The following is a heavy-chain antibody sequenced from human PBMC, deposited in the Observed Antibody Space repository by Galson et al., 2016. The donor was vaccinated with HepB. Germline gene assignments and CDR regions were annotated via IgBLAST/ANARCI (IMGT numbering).Heavy chain of an antibody. Sequence: SLRLSCAASGFTFSSYSMHWVRQAPGRGLEWVSLVSHDERNEYYADSVKGRFTISRHNSKNTLYLQMHSLRAEDTAMYYCARDHNVFRFLEWLLCFDYWGQGTLVTVSS. V-gene: IGHV3-30*04. CDR3: ARDHNVFRFLEWLLCFDY. J-gene: IGHJ4*02. CDR1: GFTFSSYS. D-gene: IGHD3-3*01. CDR2: VSHDERNE.